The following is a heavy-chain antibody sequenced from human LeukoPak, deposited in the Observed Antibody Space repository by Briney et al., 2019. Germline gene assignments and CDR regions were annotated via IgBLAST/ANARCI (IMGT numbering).Heavy chain of an antibody. Sequence: SETLSLTCIVSGGSISGYFWSWIRQPPGKGLEWIGYVFDSGGTNYNPSLKSRVTISVDTSKKQFSLKLSSVTAADTAVYYCARGYSSSWNYFDYWGQGTLVTVSS. V-gene: IGHV4-59*01. D-gene: IGHD6-13*01. CDR1: GGSISGYF. J-gene: IGHJ4*02. CDR2: VFDSGGT. CDR3: ARGYSSSWNYFDY.